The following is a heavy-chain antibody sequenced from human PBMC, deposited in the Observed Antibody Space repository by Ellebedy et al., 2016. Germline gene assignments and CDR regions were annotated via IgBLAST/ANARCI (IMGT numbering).Heavy chain of an antibody. J-gene: IGHJ4*02. CDR2: IYSGGST. Sequence: GGSLRLSCAASGFTVSSNYMSWVRQAPGKGLEWVSVIYSGGSTYYADSVKGRFTISRDNSKNTLYLQMNSLRAEDTAVYYCARTAPLGILDYWGQGTLVTVSS. V-gene: IGHV3-53*01. CDR3: ARTAPLGILDY. D-gene: IGHD6-13*01. CDR1: GFTVSSNY.